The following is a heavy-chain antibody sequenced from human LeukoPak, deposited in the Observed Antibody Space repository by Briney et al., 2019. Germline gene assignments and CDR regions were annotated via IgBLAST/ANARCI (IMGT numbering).Heavy chain of an antibody. J-gene: IGHJ4*02. V-gene: IGHV4-39*01. CDR1: RGSISSNSYY. CDR2: IYYRGSI. Sequence: PSDTLSLTCTVSRGSISSNSYYWGWIRQPPGKGLEWIGNIYYRGSIYYNPSLKSRVTISVDTSKNQFSLKLSSATAADTAVYYCASLNYYESSGYYYVFDYWGQGRLVTVSS. CDR3: ASLNYYESSGYYYVFDY. D-gene: IGHD3-22*01.